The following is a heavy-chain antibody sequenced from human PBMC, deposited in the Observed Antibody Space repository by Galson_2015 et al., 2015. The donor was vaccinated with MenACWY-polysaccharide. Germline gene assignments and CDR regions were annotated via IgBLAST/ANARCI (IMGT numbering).Heavy chain of an antibody. CDR2: MSGSSNTT. J-gene: IGHJ3*02. Sequence: SLRLSCAGSGFTFNSYVMGWVRQAPGKGLEWVSGMSGSSNTTYNADSVKGRFTISRDSSKNTLYLQMDSLRAEDTAIYYCAKARTGGSYYAFDAFDIWGQGTMVTVSS. CDR3: AKARTGGSYYAFDAFDI. D-gene: IGHD1-26*01. V-gene: IGHV3-23*01. CDR1: GFTFNSYV.